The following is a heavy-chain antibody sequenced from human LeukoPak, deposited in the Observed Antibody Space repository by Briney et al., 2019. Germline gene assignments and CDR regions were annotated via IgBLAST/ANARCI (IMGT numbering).Heavy chain of an antibody. CDR1: GFTFSSYW. J-gene: IGHJ3*02. D-gene: IGHD6-19*01. CDR2: INSDGSST. V-gene: IGHV3-74*01. Sequence: PGGSLRLSCAASGFTFSSYWMHWVRQAPGKGLVWVSRINSDGSSTSYADSVKGRFTISRDNAKNSLYLQMNSLRAEDTAVYYCARAGWHDAFDIWGQGTMVTVSS. CDR3: ARAGWHDAFDI.